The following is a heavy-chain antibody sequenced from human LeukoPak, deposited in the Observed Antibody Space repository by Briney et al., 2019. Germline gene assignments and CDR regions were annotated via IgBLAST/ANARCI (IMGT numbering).Heavy chain of an antibody. CDR3: ARDLSEKYCIDY. Sequence: GGSLRLSCAASGFAFRAYVIHWVRQAPGKGLEWISFISFDAHTKYYANSVKGRLTISRDNSKNTLSLQMNSLRAEDTAIYYCARDLSEKYCIDYWGQGTLVTVSS. CDR1: GFAFRAYV. V-gene: IGHV3-30-3*01. J-gene: IGHJ4*02. D-gene: IGHD2-8*02. CDR2: ISFDAHTK.